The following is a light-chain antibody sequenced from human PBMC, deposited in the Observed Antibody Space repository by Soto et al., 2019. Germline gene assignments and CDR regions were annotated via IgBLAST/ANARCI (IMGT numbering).Light chain of an antibody. J-gene: IGKJ4*01. V-gene: IGKV1-5*03. CDR1: QSISGW. CDR2: KAS. CDR3: QQYDSYPLT. Sequence: DTHMTQSPSTLSASVGDRVTITCRASQSISGWLAWYQQKPGKAPKLLIYKASTLQSGVPSSFSGRGSGTEFTVTISSLQPDDFATYYCQQYDSYPLTFGGGTKVEIK.